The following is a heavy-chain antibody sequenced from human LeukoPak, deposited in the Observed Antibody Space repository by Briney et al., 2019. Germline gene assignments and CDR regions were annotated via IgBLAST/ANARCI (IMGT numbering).Heavy chain of an antibody. Sequence: ASVNVSCKASGYTFSNFDVNWVRQAPGQGLEWMAWMNPGSGDTGYEGKFQARLTMSSNTSITTASIELSSLTSEDTAVYYCARSLRGYYMDVWGKGTTVIVSS. J-gene: IGHJ6*03. CDR3: ARSLRGYYMDV. CDR1: GYTFSNFD. CDR2: MNPGSGDT. V-gene: IGHV1-8*02.